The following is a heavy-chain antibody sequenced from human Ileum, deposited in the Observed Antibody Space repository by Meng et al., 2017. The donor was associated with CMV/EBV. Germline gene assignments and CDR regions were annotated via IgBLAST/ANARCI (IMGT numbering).Heavy chain of an antibody. Sequence: HEHLHQSGPRLVRPSQTLSLLCAISGDSVFNKNVAWNWIRQSPSRGLEWLGRTYYMSKWNNDYAASVESRIIVNLDTFTNQLSLQLNSVTPDDTAVYYCARGQFSALDFWGQGTLVTVSS. D-gene: IGHD4-11*01. V-gene: IGHV6-1*01. CDR2: TYYMSKWNN. CDR1: GDSVFNKNVA. J-gene: IGHJ4*02. CDR3: ARGQFSALDF.